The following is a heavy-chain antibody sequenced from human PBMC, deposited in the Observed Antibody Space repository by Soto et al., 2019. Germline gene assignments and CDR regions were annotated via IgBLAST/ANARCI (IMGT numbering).Heavy chain of an antibody. CDR3: ARAGYDSSGYFLGYYYYGMDV. CDR2: IYHSGST. CDR1: GGSISSSNW. D-gene: IGHD3-22*01. V-gene: IGHV4-4*02. J-gene: IGHJ6*02. Sequence: SETLSLTCAVSGGSISSSNWWSWVRQPPGKGLEWIGEIYHSGSTNYNPSLKSRVTISVDKSKNQFSLKLSSVTAADTAVYYCARAGYDSSGYFLGYYYYGMDVWGQGTTVTVSS.